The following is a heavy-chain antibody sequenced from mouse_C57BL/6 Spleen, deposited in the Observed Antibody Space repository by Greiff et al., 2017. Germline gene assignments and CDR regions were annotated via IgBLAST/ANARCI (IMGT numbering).Heavy chain of an antibody. CDR2: IRYSGST. Sequence: DVKLVESGPGMVKPSQSLSLTCTVTGYSITSGYDWHWIRHFPGNKLEWMGYIRYSGSTNYNPSLKSRISITHDTSKNHFFLKLNSVTTEDTATYYCARSAYYSNWGYFEVGGTGTTVTVSS. CDR3: ARSAYYSNWGYFEV. CDR1: GYSITSGYD. J-gene: IGHJ1*03. D-gene: IGHD2-5*01. V-gene: IGHV3-1*01.